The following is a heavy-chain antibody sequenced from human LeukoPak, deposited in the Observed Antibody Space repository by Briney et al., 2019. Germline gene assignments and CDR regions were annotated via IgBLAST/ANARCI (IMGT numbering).Heavy chain of an antibody. Sequence: GGSLRLSCAASGFTFSGYAMSWVRQAPGKGLEWVSAISGSGGSTYYADSVKGRFTISRDNSKNTLYLQMNSLRAEDTAVYYCAKDPGYSSGWYYVYWGQGTLVTVSS. D-gene: IGHD6-19*01. V-gene: IGHV3-23*01. J-gene: IGHJ4*02. CDR1: GFTFSGYA. CDR3: AKDPGYSSGWYYVY. CDR2: ISGSGGST.